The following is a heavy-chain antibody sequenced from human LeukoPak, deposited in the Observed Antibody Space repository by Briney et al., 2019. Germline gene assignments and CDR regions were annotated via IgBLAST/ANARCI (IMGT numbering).Heavy chain of an antibody. CDR3: ARRLHYPSRGSGGFDY. J-gene: IGHJ4*02. Sequence: GESLKISCKGSGYSFTNYWIGWVRQMPGKGLEWMGIIYPGDSDTRYSPSFQGQVPFSGDKSISNAYLQWSSLKASDTAMYYCARRLHYPSRGSGGFDYWGQGTLVTVSS. CDR2: IYPGDSDT. D-gene: IGHD6-25*01. CDR1: GYSFTNYW. V-gene: IGHV5-51*01.